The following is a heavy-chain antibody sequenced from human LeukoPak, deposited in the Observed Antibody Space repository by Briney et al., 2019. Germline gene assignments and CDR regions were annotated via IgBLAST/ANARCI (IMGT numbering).Heavy chain of an antibody. D-gene: IGHD6-13*01. Sequence: PSETLSLTCAVYGGSFSGYYWSWIRQPPGKGLEWIGEINHSGSTNYNPSLKSRVTISVDTSKNQFSLKLSSVTAADTAVYYCARVSYSSSWVADLDYFDYWGQGTLVTVSS. CDR3: ARVSYSSSWVADLDYFDY. V-gene: IGHV4-34*01. J-gene: IGHJ4*02. CDR2: INHSGST. CDR1: GGSFSGYY.